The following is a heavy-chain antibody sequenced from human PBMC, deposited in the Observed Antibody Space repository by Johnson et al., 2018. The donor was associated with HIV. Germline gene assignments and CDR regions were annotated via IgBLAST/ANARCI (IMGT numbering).Heavy chain of an antibody. CDR1: GFTFSNYW. Sequence: VQLVESGGGLVQPRGSLRLSCAASGFTFSNYWMSWVRQAPGKGLEWVANIKQDGSEKYYVDSVKGRFAISRDNAKNSLDLQMNSLRAEDTAVYYCARERPRDALDIWCQVTLVSVSS. CDR2: IKQDGSEK. V-gene: IGHV3-7*05. CDR3: ARERPRDALDI. J-gene: IGHJ3*02.